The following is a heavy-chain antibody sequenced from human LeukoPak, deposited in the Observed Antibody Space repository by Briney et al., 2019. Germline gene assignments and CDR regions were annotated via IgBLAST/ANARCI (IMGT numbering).Heavy chain of an antibody. CDR2: IYYRGST. Sequence: SETLSLTCTVSGGSISSSSYYWGWICQPPGKGLEWIGYIYYRGSTYYNPSLKSRVTISVDTSKNQFSLKLSSVTAADTAVYYCARLVGSSWYHEVLLGRDYWGQGTLVTVSS. CDR3: ARLVGSSWYHEVLLGRDY. D-gene: IGHD6-13*01. J-gene: IGHJ4*02. CDR1: GGSISSSSYY. V-gene: IGHV4-39*01.